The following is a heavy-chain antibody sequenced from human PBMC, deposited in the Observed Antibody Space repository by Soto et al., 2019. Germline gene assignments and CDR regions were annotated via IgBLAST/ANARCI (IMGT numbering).Heavy chain of an antibody. D-gene: IGHD5-18*01. J-gene: IGHJ4*02. V-gene: IGHV3-30-3*01. CDR1: GFTFSSYA. CDR2: ISYDGSNK. Sequence: SGGSLRLSCAASGFTFSSYAMHWVRQAPGKGLEWVAVISYDGSNKYYADSVKGRFTISRDNSKNTLYLQMNSLRAEDTAVYYCARDRELWFMSYYFDYWGQGTLVTVSS. CDR3: ARDRELWFMSYYFDY.